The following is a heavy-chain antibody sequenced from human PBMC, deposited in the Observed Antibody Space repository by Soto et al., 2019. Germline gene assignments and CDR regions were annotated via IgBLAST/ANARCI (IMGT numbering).Heavy chain of an antibody. Sequence: GGSLRLSCAASGFTFSSYAMSWVRQAPGEGLEWVSAISGSGGSTYYADSVKGRFTISRDNSNNTLYLQMNSLRTEDTAVYYCAKDSPGLVVPAATQPSDYWGQGSLVIGS. D-gene: IGHD2-2*01. J-gene: IGHJ4*02. CDR2: ISGSGGST. V-gene: IGHV3-23*01. CDR1: GFTFSSYA. CDR3: AKDSPGLVVPAATQPSDY.